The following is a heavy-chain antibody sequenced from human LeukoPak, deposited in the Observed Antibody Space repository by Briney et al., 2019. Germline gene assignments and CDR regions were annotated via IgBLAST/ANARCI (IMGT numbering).Heavy chain of an antibody. CDR1: GFTFSSYG. Sequence: GRSLRLSCAASGFTFSSYGMHWVRQAPGKGLEWVAVISYDGSNKYYADSVKGRFTIPRDNSKNTLYLQMNSLRAEDTAVYYCAKDYYDSSGEYYDYWGQGTLVTVSS. CDR3: AKDYYDSSGEYYDY. J-gene: IGHJ4*02. D-gene: IGHD3-22*01. CDR2: ISYDGSNK. V-gene: IGHV3-30*18.